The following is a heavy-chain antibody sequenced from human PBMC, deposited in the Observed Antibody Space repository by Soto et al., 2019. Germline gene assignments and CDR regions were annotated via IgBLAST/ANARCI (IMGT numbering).Heavy chain of an antibody. V-gene: IGHV1-18*01. CDR1: GYTFTTYG. CDR3: TREGSAPYYCYGMDA. Sequence: QVQLEQSAPEVKKPGASVKVSCKASGYTFTTYGISWVRQAPGQGLEWLGWINTHNGNTNYAQNLQGRVIMTADTSTSPAYMELRSLRSDDTAIYYCTREGSAPYYCYGMDAWGQGTTVTVSS. J-gene: IGHJ6*01. CDR2: INTHNGNT. D-gene: IGHD3-10*01.